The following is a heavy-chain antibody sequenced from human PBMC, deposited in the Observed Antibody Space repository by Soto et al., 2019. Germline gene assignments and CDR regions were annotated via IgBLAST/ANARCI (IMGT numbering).Heavy chain of an antibody. D-gene: IGHD3-16*01. J-gene: IGHJ6*03. CDR1: GFSFSDYS. CDR3: ARDLQQMLSHNHYYYYLDV. CDR2: ISNTAITD. Sequence: QVHLVESGGDLVKPGGSLRLSCVASGFSFSDYSMTWMRQAPGGGLDFVAFISNTAITDYYADSVKGRFTISRDNDRNSVYLQMDRLRAEDAAVYYCARDLQQMLSHNHYYYYLDVWGTGTTVTVSS. V-gene: IGHV3-11*01.